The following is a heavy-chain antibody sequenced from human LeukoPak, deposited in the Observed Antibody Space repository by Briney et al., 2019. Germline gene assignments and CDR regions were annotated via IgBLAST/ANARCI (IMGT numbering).Heavy chain of an antibody. D-gene: IGHD3-9*01. J-gene: IGHJ4*02. CDR2: IIPILGIA. Sequence: AVKVSCKATRGTFSRYPISGVRQARGQELDWMGRIIPILGIANYAQKFQGRVTITADKSTSSAYMELSSLRSEDTGVYYCARDYYDILTGSPLYYFDYCNQGTLVTVSS. V-gene: IGHV1-69*04. CDR3: ARDYYDILTGSPLYYFDY. CDR1: RGTFSRYP.